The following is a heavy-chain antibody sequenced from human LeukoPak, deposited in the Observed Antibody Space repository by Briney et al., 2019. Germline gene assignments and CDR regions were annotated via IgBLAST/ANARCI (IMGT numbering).Heavy chain of an antibody. CDR2: IWNDGSDE. CDR3: AFEIGRSQGAFDI. J-gene: IGHJ3*02. Sequence: GGSLRLSCAASGLIFSKYAMHCVRQTPGKGLERVAAIWNDGSDENYADSVKGRFTISSDNSKNTLYLQMNSLRAEDTAVYYCAFEIGRSQGAFDIWGQGTMITVSS. V-gene: IGHV3-33*01. D-gene: IGHD1-26*01. CDR1: GLIFSKYA.